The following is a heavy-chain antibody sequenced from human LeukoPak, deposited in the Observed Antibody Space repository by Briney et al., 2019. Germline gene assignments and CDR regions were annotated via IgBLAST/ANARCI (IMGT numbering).Heavy chain of an antibody. Sequence: SETLSLTCAVYGGSFSVYYWSWIRERPGKGLEWSGEINHRGSTNYNPSLKSRVTISVDTSKNQFTLKLSSVTAADTAVYFCARSDIHSPDVWGKGTTVTVSS. D-gene: IGHD3-9*01. CDR3: ARSDIHSPDV. J-gene: IGHJ6*04. V-gene: IGHV4-34*01. CDR1: GGSFSVYY. CDR2: INHRGST.